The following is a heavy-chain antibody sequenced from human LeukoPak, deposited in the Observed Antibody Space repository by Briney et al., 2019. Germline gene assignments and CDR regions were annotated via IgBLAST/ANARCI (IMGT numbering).Heavy chain of an antibody. J-gene: IGHJ3*02. D-gene: IGHD3-3*01. CDR2: IKQDGSEK. CDR3: ARDGMGIIKAFDI. CDR1: GFTFSSYW. V-gene: IGHV3-7*05. Sequence: PGGSLRLSCAASGFTFSSYWMSWVRQAPGKGLEWVANIKQDGSEKYYVDSVKGRFTISRDNAKNSLCLQMSSLRAEDTAVYYCARDGMGIIKAFDIWGQGTMVTVS.